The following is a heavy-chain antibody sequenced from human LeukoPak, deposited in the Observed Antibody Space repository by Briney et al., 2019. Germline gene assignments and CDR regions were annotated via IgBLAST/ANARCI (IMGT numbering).Heavy chain of an antibody. CDR2: INPNSGGT. V-gene: IGHV1-2*02. D-gene: IGHD3-10*01. Sequence: GASVKVSCKASGYTFTGYYMHWVRQAPGQGLEWMGWINPNSGGTNYAQKFQGRVTMTRDTSISTAYMELSRLRSDDTAVYYCARHDKNSGSYPIDYWGQGTLVTVSS. J-gene: IGHJ4*02. CDR3: ARHDKNSGSYPIDY. CDR1: GYTFTGYY.